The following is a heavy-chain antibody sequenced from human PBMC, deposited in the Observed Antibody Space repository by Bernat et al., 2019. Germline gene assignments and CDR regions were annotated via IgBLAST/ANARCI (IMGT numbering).Heavy chain of an antibody. V-gene: IGHV3-74*01. CDR2: ISSDGSTT. J-gene: IGHJ5*02. D-gene: IGHD5-18*01. Sequence: EVQLVESGGGFVQPGGSLRLSCAASGFTFSNYWMHWVRQAPGKGLVWVSRISSDGSTTSYADSVKGRFTISRDNAKNTLFLQMNSLSAEDTAVYFCAREGSDTPYNWIDPWGQGTLVTVSS. CDR3: AREGSDTPYNWIDP. CDR1: GFTFSNYW.